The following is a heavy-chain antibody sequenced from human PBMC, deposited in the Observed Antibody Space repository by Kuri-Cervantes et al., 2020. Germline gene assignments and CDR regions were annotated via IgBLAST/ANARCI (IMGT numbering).Heavy chain of an antibody. D-gene: IGHD2-21*01. CDR1: GGSISSSTYY. CDR3: AGDLVGGGGHAFDI. V-gene: IGHV4-39*07. Sequence: SETLSLTCTVSGGSISSSTYYWGWIRQPPGKGLEWIGFVYSSGTTTYNPSLKSRVTISVDTSKNQFSLKLSSVTAADTVVYYCAGDLVGGGGHAFDIWGQGTMVTVSS. CDR2: VYSSGTT. J-gene: IGHJ3*02.